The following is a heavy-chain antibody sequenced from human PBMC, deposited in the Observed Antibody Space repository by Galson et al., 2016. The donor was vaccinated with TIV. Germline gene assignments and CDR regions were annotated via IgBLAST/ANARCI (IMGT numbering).Heavy chain of an antibody. D-gene: IGHD2/OR15-2a*01. CDR1: GYSFTVYR. CDR3: TRGGRGAYTFDAFDI. J-gene: IGHJ3*02. CDR2: IHPQNGGA. Sequence: SVKVSCKASGYSFTVYRVHWVRQAPGQGLEWMGWIHPQNGGANYAQKFQGRVTLTRDTSISTVYMELRSLRSDDTAVYLCTRGGRGAYTFDAFDIWGQGTMVTVSS. V-gene: IGHV1-2*02.